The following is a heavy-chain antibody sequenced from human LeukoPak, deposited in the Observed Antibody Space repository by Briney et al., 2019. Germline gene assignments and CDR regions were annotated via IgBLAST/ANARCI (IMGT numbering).Heavy chain of an antibody. CDR2: IKQDGSEK. Sequence: GGSLRLSCAASGFTFSSYWMSWVRQAPGKGLEWVANIKQDGSEKYYVDSVKGRFTISRDNAKNSLYLQMNSLRAEDTAVYYCARHPEAAILSMCYFDYWGQGTLVTVSS. J-gene: IGHJ4*02. CDR1: GFTFSSYW. D-gene: IGHD2-2*02. CDR3: ARHPEAAILSMCYFDY. V-gene: IGHV3-7*01.